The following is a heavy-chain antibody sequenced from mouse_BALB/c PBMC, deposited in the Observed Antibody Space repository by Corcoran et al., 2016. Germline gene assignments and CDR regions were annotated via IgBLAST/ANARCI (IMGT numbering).Heavy chain of an antibody. D-gene: IGHD3-1*01. CDR3: DTAVRHYAMDY. J-gene: IGHJ4*01. CDR2: INTYTGEP. V-gene: IGHV9-1*02. CDR1: GYPFTNYG. Sequence: QIQLVQSGPELKKPGETVKISCKASGYPFTNYGMNWVKQAPGKGLKWMGWINTYTGEPTYADDFKGRFAFSLETSASTAYLQIHNLKNEDMATYFCDTAVRHYAMDYWGQGTSVTVSS.